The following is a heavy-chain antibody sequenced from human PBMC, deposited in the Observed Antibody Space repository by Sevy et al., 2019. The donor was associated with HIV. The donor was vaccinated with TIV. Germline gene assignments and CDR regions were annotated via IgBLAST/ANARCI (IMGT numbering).Heavy chain of an antibody. V-gene: IGHV3-30*18. Sequence: GGSLRLSCAASGISFNNYGMHWVRRAPGKGLEWLAVISYDGTNQYYADSVKGRFTISRDDSKNTLYLQMNSLRVEDTAVYYCAQVGGSKWELFEFCAMHVWGQGTTVTVSS. CDR3: AQVGGSKWELFEFCAMHV. D-gene: IGHD1-26*01. CDR2: ISYDGTNQ. J-gene: IGHJ6*02. CDR1: GISFNNYG.